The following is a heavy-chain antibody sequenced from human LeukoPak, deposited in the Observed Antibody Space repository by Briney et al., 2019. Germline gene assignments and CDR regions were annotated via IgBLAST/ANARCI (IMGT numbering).Heavy chain of an antibody. CDR3: ARVPYDSSGYQIVELDY. Sequence: ASVKVSCKASGYTFTSYGISWVRQAPGQGLEWMGWISAYNGNTNYAQKLQGRVTMTTDTSTSTAYMELRSLRSDDTAVYYCARVPYDSSGYQIVELDYWGQGTLVTVSS. D-gene: IGHD3-22*01. J-gene: IGHJ4*02. CDR2: ISAYNGNT. V-gene: IGHV1-18*01. CDR1: GYTFTSYG.